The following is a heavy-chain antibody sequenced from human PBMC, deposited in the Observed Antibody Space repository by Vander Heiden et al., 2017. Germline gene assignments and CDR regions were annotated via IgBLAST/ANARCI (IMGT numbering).Heavy chain of an antibody. CDR2: IKHSGST. D-gene: IGHD3-22*01. CDR3: ASTTNYYDSPMKVDYFDY. Sequence: QVQLQQWGAGLLKPSETLSLTSAAYGGSFSGYYRSWIRQPPGKGLEWIGEIKHSGSTNYNPSLKSRVTISVDTSKNQFSLELSSVTAADTAVYYCASTTNYYDSPMKVDYFDYWGQGTLVTVSS. CDR1: GGSFSGYY. V-gene: IGHV4-34*01. J-gene: IGHJ4*02.